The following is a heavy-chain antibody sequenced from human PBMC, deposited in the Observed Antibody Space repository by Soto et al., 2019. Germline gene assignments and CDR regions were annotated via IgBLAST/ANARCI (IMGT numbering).Heavy chain of an antibody. D-gene: IGHD5-18*01. CDR1: GYTFTSYA. J-gene: IGHJ4*02. Sequence: ASVMVSCKASGYTFTSYAMHWVRQAPGQRLEWMGWINAGNGNTKYSQKFQGRVTITRDTSASTAYMELSSLRSEDTAVYYCARDRSHSGYSWWDFDYWGQGTLVTVSS. CDR2: INAGNGNT. V-gene: IGHV1-3*01. CDR3: ARDRSHSGYSWWDFDY.